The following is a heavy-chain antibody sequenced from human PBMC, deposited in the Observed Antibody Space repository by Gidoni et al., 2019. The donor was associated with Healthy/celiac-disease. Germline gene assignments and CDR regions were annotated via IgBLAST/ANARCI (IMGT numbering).Heavy chain of an antibody. V-gene: IGHV4-31*03. CDR3: ARLGDSSGAYYFDY. CDR2: IYYSGST. Sequence: QVQLQESGPGLVKPSQTLSLTCTVSGGSISSCGSYWSWIRQHPGKGLEWIGYIYYSGSTYYNPSLQGRVTISGDTAKNQFSLKLSSVTAADTAVYYCARLGDSSGAYYFDYWGQGTLVTVSS. J-gene: IGHJ4*02. CDR1: GGSISSCGSY. D-gene: IGHD3-22*01.